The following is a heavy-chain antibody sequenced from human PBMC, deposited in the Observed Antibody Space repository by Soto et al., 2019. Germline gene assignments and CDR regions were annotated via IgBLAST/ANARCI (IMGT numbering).Heavy chain of an antibody. CDR1: VDSVSSNSAA. CDR3: ARTVGWLDP. CDR2: TYYRSKWYK. Sequence: SQTLSLTCATSVDSVSSNSAAWNWIRQSPSRGLEWLGRTYYRSKWYKEYAASVKSRITINPDTSKNQFSLQLNSVSPEDTAVYYCARTVGWLDPWGQGTLVTVSS. J-gene: IGHJ5*02. V-gene: IGHV6-1*01. D-gene: IGHD2-15*01.